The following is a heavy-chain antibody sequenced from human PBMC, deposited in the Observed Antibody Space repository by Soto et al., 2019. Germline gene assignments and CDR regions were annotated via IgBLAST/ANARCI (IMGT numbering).Heavy chain of an antibody. CDR2: ISGSGGST. CDR1: GFTFSSYA. J-gene: IGHJ4*02. Sequence: PGGSLRLSCAASGFTFSSYAISWVRQAPGKGPEWVSGISGSGGSTYYADSVRGRFTISRDNSKNTLYLQMISLRAEDTAVYYCARDDGQWSLDYWGQGTLVTVSS. V-gene: IGHV3-23*01. CDR3: ARDDGQWSLDY. D-gene: IGHD6-19*01.